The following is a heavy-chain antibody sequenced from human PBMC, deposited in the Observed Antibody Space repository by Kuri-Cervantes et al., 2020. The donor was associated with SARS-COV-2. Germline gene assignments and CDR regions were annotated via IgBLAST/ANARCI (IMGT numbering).Heavy chain of an antibody. CDR1: GFTFSSYA. CDR3: AREEYCSSTSCGNWFDP. D-gene: IGHD2-2*01. Sequence: GGSLRLSCAASGFTFSSYAMSWVRQAPGKGLEWVSAISGSGGSKYYADSVKGRFTISRDNSKNTLYLQMNSLRAEDTAVYYCAREEYCSSTSCGNWFDPWGQGTLVTVSS. J-gene: IGHJ5*02. CDR2: ISGSGGSK. V-gene: IGHV3-23*01.